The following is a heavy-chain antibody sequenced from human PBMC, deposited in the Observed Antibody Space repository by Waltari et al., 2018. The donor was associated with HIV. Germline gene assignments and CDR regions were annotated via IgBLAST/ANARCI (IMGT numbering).Heavy chain of an antibody. CDR2: ISGDGSST. Sequence: EVQLVESGGGLVQPGGSLRLSCAASGFTFSTYLMHWVRQAPGKGLVWVSRISGDGSSTTYADSVKGRFTISRDNPKNTLYLQMNSLRVEDTAVYYCVREVVVAATWWFDPWGQGTLVTVSS. D-gene: IGHD2-15*01. J-gene: IGHJ5*02. CDR3: VREVVVAATWWFDP. V-gene: IGHV3-74*01. CDR1: GFTFSTYL.